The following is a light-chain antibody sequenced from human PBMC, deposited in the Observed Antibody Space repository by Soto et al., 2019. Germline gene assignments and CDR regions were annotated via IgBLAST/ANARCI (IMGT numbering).Light chain of an antibody. V-gene: IGKV3-11*01. CDR1: ESIGNY. J-gene: IGKJ4*01. CDR3: QCRSDLPPRLT. Sequence: EVVLTQSPATLSLSPGERATLSCRAGESIGNYLAWYQQKLGQAPKLLIYDASHRAIGIPGRFSGDGSGTDFTLTISSLQPEDFAVYYCQCRSDLPPRLTFGLGPQVEIK. CDR2: DAS.